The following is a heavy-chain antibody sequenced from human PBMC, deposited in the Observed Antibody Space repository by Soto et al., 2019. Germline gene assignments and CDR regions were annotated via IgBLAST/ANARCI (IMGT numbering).Heavy chain of an antibody. CDR3: ARASGIMVAHNYFDV. V-gene: IGHV3-48*04. CDR2: ISSSGRTI. J-gene: IGHJ4*02. D-gene: IGHD2-8*01. Sequence: EVQLEESGGGLVQSGGSLRLSCEAFGFTFSTHTMNWVRQAPGKGLEWVSYISSSGRTISYADPVKGRFSISRDNAKNTLYLQMNSLRGEDTAVYYCARASGIMVAHNYFDVWGQGTLVTVSS. CDR1: GFTFSTHT.